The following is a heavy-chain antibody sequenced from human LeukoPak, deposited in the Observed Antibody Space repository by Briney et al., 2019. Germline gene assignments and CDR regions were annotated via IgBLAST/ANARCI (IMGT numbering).Heavy chain of an antibody. V-gene: IGHV3-74*01. CDR1: GNYW. Sequence: PGGSLRLSCAASGNYWMHWVRQAPGKGLVWVSHINSDGSWTSYADSVKGRFTISRDNTKNSLYLQMNSQRAEDTAVFYCARDQYDTWSRRGNFDSWGQGTLVIVSS. CDR2: INSDGSWT. J-gene: IGHJ4*02. CDR3: ARDQYDTWSRRGNFDS. D-gene: IGHD3/OR15-3a*01.